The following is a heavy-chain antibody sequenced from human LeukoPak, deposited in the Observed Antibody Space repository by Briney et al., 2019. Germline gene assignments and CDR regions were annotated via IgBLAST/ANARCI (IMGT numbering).Heavy chain of an antibody. CDR2: IYYSGST. Sequence: SETLSLTCTVSGGSIRSNNYYWGWIRQPPGKGLEWIGNIYYSGSTFYNPSLKSRVTISVDTSKNQFSLKLSSVTAADTAVYYCARDTYYYDSSGQRGFDYWGQGTLVTVSS. CDR3: ARDTYYYDSSGQRGFDY. CDR1: GGSIRSNNYY. D-gene: IGHD3-22*01. J-gene: IGHJ4*02. V-gene: IGHV4-39*07.